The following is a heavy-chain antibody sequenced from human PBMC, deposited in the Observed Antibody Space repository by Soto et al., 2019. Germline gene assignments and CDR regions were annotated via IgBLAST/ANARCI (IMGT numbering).Heavy chain of an antibody. V-gene: IGHV4-59*01. J-gene: IGHJ4*02. CDR1: GGSISSYY. D-gene: IGHD6-19*01. CDR3: ARDSPGYSSGWYYFDY. Sequence: QVQLQESGPGLVKPSETLSLTCTVSGGSISSYYWSWIRQPPGKGLEWIGYIYYSGSTNYNPSLKSRVTISVDTSKNQFSLMLSSVTAANTTVYYSARDSPGYSSGWYYFDYWGQGTLVTVSS. CDR2: IYYSGST.